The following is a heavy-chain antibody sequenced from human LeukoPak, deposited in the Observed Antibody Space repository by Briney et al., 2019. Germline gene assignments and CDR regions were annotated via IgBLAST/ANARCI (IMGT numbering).Heavy chain of an antibody. CDR1: GFTFSSYW. J-gene: IGHJ4*02. Sequence: GGSLRLSCAASGFTFSSYWMTWVRQAPGKGLEWVANIKQDGSERYYVDSVKGRFTVSRDNVKNSLYLQMNSLRAEDTAIYYCARDFRSSWYFDYWGQGSLVTVSS. CDR2: IKQDGSER. D-gene: IGHD6-13*01. V-gene: IGHV3-7*01. CDR3: ARDFRSSWYFDY.